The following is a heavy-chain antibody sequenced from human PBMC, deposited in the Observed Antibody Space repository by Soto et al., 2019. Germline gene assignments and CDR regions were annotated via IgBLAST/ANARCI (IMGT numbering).Heavy chain of an antibody. D-gene: IGHD4-17*01. CDR1: GGTFSSYA. CDR3: SREEITTVVNGMDV. V-gene: IGHV1-69*13. CDR2: IIPTFGTA. Sequence: SVKVSCKASGGTFSSYAISWVRQAPGQGLEWMGGIIPTFGTANYAQKFQGRVTITADESTSTAYMELSSLRSEDTAVYYCSREEITTVVNGMDVWGQGTTVTVSS. J-gene: IGHJ6*02.